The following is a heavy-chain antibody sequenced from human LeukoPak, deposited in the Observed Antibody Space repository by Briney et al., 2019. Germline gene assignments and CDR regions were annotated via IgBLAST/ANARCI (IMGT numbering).Heavy chain of an antibody. D-gene: IGHD1-26*01. J-gene: IGHJ5*02. CDR3: ARDRRKVGPTHIDP. CDR2: INPNSGGT. Sequence: ASVKVSCKASGYTFTGYYMHWVRQAPGRGLEWMGWINPNSGGTNYAQKFQGWVTMTRDTSISTAYMELSSLRSEDTAVYYCARDRRKVGPTHIDPWGRGTLVTVSS. V-gene: IGHV1-2*04. CDR1: GYTFTGYY.